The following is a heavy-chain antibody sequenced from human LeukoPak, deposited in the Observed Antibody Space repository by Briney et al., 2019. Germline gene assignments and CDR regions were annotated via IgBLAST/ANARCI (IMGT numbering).Heavy chain of an antibody. D-gene: IGHD3-10*01. V-gene: IGHV4-59*01. J-gene: IGHJ6*02. CDR1: GGSISSYY. Sequence: SETLSLTSTVSGGSISSYYWSWIRQPPGKGLEWIGYIYYSGSTNYNPSLKSRVTISVDTSKNQFSLKLSSVTAADTAVYYCARVGSGPYGIDVWGQGTTVTVSS. CDR3: ARVGSGPYGIDV. CDR2: IYYSGST.